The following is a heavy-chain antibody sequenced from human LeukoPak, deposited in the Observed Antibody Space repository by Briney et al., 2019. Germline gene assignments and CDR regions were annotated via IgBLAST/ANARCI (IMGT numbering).Heavy chain of an antibody. D-gene: IGHD3-10*01. CDR1: DGSISSYY. V-gene: IGHV4-59*08. CDR2: IYYSGST. Sequence: SETLSLTCTVSDGSISSYYWSWIRQPPGKGLEWIGYIYYSGSTNYNPSLKSRVTISVDTSKNQFSLKLSSVTAADTAVYYCAGAIYYYGSGSYYGDFDLWGRGTLVTVSS. J-gene: IGHJ2*01. CDR3: AGAIYYYGSGSYYGDFDL.